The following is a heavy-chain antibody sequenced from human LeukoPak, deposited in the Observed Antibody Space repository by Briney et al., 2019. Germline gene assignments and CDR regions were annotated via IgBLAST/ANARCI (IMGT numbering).Heavy chain of an antibody. J-gene: IGHJ4*02. V-gene: IGHV4-39*07. Sequence: SETLSLTCTVSGGSISSSNYYWGWIRQPPGKGLEWIGSIYDSGSTYYNPSLKSRVTISVDTSKNQFSLKLSSVTAADTAVYYCARDTAMVFGGFDYWGQGTLVTVSS. CDR2: IYDSGST. CDR1: GGSISSSNYY. CDR3: ARDTAMVFGGFDY. D-gene: IGHD5-18*01.